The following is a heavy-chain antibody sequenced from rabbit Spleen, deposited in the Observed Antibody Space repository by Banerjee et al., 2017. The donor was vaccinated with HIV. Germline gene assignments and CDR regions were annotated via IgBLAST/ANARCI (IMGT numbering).Heavy chain of an antibody. CDR2: IYAGSGGST. CDR3: ARDAGTSVSTYGMDL. CDR1: GFSFNSGYD. V-gene: IGHV1S40*01. Sequence: QQLVESGGGLVKPGASLTLTCKASGFSFNSGYDMCWVRQAPGKGLEWIACIYAGSGGSTYSAAKAKGRFTLSKTSSTTVTLQMTSLTAADTAASFCARDAGTSVSTYGMDLWGPGTLVTVS. D-gene: IGHD8-1*01. J-gene: IGHJ6*01.